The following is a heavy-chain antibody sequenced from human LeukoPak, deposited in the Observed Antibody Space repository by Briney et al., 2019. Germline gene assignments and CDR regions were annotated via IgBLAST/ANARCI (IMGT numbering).Heavy chain of an antibody. CDR2: IYHSGST. CDR3: ARDPGGITIFGVVMGAYNWFDP. J-gene: IGHJ5*02. CDR1: GYSISSGYY. V-gene: IGHV4-38-2*02. Sequence: SETLSLTCTVSGYSISSGYYWGWIRQPPGKGLEWIGSIYHSGSTYYNPSLKSRVTISVDTSKNQFSLKLSSVTAADTAVYYCARDPGGITIFGVVMGAYNWFDPWGQGTLVTVSS. D-gene: IGHD3-3*01.